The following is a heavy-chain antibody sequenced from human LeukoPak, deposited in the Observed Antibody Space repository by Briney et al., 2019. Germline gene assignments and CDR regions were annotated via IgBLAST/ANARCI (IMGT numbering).Heavy chain of an antibody. J-gene: IGHJ4*02. D-gene: IGHD1/OR15-1a*01. CDR1: GFTFSDFW. CDR2: TNEAGGDK. V-gene: IGHV3-7*03. CDR3: AKGTKPVMTIPDY. Sequence: PGGSLRLSCAASGFTFSDFWMSWVRQAPGKGLECVASTNEAGGDKYYVDSVKGRFTISRDNSKNSLSLQMNSLRAEDTAMYYCAKGTKPVMTIPDYWGQGILVTVSS.